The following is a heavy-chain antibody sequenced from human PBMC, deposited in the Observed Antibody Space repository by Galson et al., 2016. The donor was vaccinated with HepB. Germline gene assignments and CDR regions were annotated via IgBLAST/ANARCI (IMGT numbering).Heavy chain of an antibody. J-gene: IGHJ6*02. Sequence: SETLSLTCDVYGGSLSGNFWNWIRQPPGKGLEWIGEINHCGGTNYNPSLKSRVTISLDTSKSQISLKVTSVTAADTAVYYCARVPRYGAHDYYGTDVWGQGTTVTVSS. V-gene: IGHV4-34*01. D-gene: IGHD5-12*01. CDR1: GGSLSGNF. CDR2: INHCGGT. CDR3: ARVPRYGAHDYYGTDV.